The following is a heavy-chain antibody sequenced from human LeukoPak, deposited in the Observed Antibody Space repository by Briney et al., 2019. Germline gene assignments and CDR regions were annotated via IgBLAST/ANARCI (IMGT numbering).Heavy chain of an antibody. D-gene: IGHD3-22*01. CDR3: ARVQGREYYYDSSGYYYVPKYFQH. V-gene: IGHV3-48*03. CDR1: GFTFSSYE. J-gene: IGHJ1*01. Sequence: PGGSLRLSCAASGFTFSSYEMNWVRQAPGKGLEWVSYISSSGSTIYYADSVKGRFTISRDNAKNSLYLQMNSLRAEDTAVYYCARVQGREYYYDSSGYYYVPKYFQHWSQGTLVTVSS. CDR2: ISSSGSTI.